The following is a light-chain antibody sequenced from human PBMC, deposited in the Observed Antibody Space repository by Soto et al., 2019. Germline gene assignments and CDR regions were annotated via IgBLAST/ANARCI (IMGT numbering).Light chain of an antibody. Sequence: QSVLTQPPSVSGAPGQRVTISCTGSSSNIGAGYDVHWYQQLPGTAPKLLIYDNNNRPSGVPDRFSGSKSGTSASLAITGLQAEDEADYYCQSYDSSMSGYVFGTVSKVTV. CDR2: DNN. J-gene: IGLJ1*01. CDR1: SSNIGAGYD. V-gene: IGLV1-40*01. CDR3: QSYDSSMSGYV.